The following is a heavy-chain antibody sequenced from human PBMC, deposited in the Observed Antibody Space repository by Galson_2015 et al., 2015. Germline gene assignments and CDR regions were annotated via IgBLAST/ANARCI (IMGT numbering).Heavy chain of an antibody. V-gene: IGHV3-23*01. CDR1: GFTFSSYA. J-gene: IGHJ6*02. CDR3: AKDLGYCSSTSCYPYGMDV. D-gene: IGHD2-2*01. Sequence: SLRLSCAASGFTFSSYAMSWVRQAPGKGLGWVSAISGSGGSTYYADSVKGRFTISRDNSKNTLYLQMNSLRAEDAAVYYCAKDLGYCSSTSCYPYGMDVWGQGTTVTVSS. CDR2: ISGSGGST.